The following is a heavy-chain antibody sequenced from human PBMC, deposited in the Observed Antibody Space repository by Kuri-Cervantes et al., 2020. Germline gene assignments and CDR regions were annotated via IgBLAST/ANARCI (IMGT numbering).Heavy chain of an antibody. CDR3: AKEFSYGYFSAFDI. V-gene: IGHV3-30-3*01. Sequence: GESLKISCAASGFTFSSYAMHWVRQAPGKGLEWVAVISYDGSNKYYADSVKGRFTISRDNSKNTLYLQMNSLRAEDTAVYSCAKEFSYGYFSAFDIWGQGTTVTVSS. CDR1: GFTFSSYA. D-gene: IGHD5-18*01. J-gene: IGHJ3*02. CDR2: ISYDGSNK.